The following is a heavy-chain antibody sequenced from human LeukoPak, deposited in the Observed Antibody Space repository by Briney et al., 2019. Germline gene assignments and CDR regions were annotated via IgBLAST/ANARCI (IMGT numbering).Heavy chain of an antibody. CDR2: INPNSGGT. Sequence: GASVKVSCKTSGYIFTSYDINWVRQAPGQGLEWMGWINPNSGGTNYAQKFQGRVTMTRDTSISTAYMELSRLRSDDTAVYYCARDPGSPGYYYYMDVWGKGTTVTISS. D-gene: IGHD3-10*01. CDR3: ARDPGSPGYYYYMDV. J-gene: IGHJ6*03. CDR1: GYIFTSYD. V-gene: IGHV1-2*02.